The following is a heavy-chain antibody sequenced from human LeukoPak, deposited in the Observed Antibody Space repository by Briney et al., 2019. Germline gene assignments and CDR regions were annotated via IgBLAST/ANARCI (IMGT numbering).Heavy chain of an antibody. CDR2: IYYSGST. CDR3: ARHLADYYDSSGYYLSD. Sequence: SETLSLTCTVSGGSINSYYWSWIRQPPGKGLEWIGYIYYSGSTNYNPSLKSRVTISVDTSKNQFSLKLSSVTAADTAVYYCARHLADYYDSSGYYLSDWGQGTLVTVSS. J-gene: IGHJ4*02. D-gene: IGHD3-22*01. CDR1: GGSINSYY. V-gene: IGHV4-59*08.